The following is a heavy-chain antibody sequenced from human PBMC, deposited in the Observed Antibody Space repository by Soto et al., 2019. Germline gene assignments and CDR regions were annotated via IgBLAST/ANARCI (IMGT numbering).Heavy chain of an antibody. V-gene: IGHV5-51*01. D-gene: IGHD3-22*01. Sequence: PGESLKIACNGSGYSFTNYWIGLVRQMPGKGLEWMAIINPTDSDTRYSPSFQGQVTISADKSISTAYLQWSSLKASDTAMYYCVRPDSTGYYVYWGQGTLVTVSS. CDR3: VRPDSTGYYVY. CDR2: INPTDSDT. J-gene: IGHJ4*02. CDR1: GYSFTNYW.